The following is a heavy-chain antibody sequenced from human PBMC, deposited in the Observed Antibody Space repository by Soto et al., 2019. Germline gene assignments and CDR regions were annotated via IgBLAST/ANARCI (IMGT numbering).Heavy chain of an antibody. J-gene: IGHJ4*02. V-gene: IGHV4-34*01. D-gene: IGHD3-10*01. CDR3: VTSLWFGTQPEI. CDR1: GGSFSGYY. Sequence: QVQLQQWGAGLLMPSETLSLTCAVYGGSFSGYYWTWFRQPPGKGLEWIGEISPSGTTKYIPSLKSRVTISADTSKNQFSLKVTSVTAADTAVYYCVTSLWFGTQPEIWGQGALVTVSS. CDR2: ISPSGTT.